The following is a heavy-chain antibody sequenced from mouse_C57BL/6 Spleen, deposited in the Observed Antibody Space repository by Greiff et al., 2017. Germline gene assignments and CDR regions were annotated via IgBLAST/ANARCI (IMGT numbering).Heavy chain of an antibody. J-gene: IGHJ1*03. CDR3: ARDPDGSSPWYFDV. CDR1: GYSITSGYY. V-gene: IGHV3-6*01. D-gene: IGHD1-1*01. Sequence: EVKLMESGPGLVKPSQSLSLTCSVTGYSITSGYYWNWIRQFPGNKLEWMGYISYDGSNNYNPSLKNRISITRDTSKNQFFLKLNSVTTEDTATYYCARDPDGSSPWYFDVWGTGTTVTVSS. CDR2: ISYDGSN.